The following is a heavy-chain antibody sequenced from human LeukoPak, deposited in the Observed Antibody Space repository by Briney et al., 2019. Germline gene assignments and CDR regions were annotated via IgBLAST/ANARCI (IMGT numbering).Heavy chain of an antibody. CDR2: VSTSGEST. D-gene: IGHD3-16*02. CDR3: AVRFDY. J-gene: IGHJ4*02. CDR1: GFTFSNYN. Sequence: GGSLRLSCAASGFTFSNYNMNWVRQAPGKGLEWVSEVSTSGESTYYADSVTGRFTISRDNAKKSLYLQMNSLRVEDTAVYYCAVRFDYWGQGILVTVSS. V-gene: IGHV3-48*04.